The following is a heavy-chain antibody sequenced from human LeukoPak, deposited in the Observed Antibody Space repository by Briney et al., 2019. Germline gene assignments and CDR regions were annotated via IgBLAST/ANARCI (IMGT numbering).Heavy chain of an antibody. CDR1: GFTFGSYW. Sequence: GGSLRLSCAASGFTFGSYWMSWVRQAPGKGLEWVANIKQDGSEKYYVDSVKGRFTISRDNAKNSLYLQMNSLRAEDTAVYYCARDQVPDDYWGQGTLVTVSS. CDR2: IKQDGSEK. J-gene: IGHJ4*02. V-gene: IGHV3-7*03. CDR3: ARDQVPDDY.